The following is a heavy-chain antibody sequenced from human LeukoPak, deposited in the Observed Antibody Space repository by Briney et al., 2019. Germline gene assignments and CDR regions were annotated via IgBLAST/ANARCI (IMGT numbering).Heavy chain of an antibody. D-gene: IGHD3-3*01. CDR2: ISGSSINM. CDR3: AREFLQEEFDY. J-gene: IGHJ4*02. Sequence: GGSLRLSCVASGFTFNTYSMNWGRQAPGKGLEWVSSISGSSINMYYADPVKARFTISRDNAKNPLYLQMNSLRAEDTAVYYCAREFLQEEFDYWGQGTLVTVSS. V-gene: IGHV3-21*01. CDR1: GFTFNTYS.